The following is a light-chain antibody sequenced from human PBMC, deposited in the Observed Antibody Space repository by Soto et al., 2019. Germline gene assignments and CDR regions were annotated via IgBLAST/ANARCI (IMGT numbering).Light chain of an antibody. CDR2: GQN. CDR3: AVWDDSLDGWV. J-gene: IGLJ2*01. Sequence: QYVLTQPPSASGTPGQRVTISCSGSSSNIGSNTVNWYQQLPGTAPNLLIYGQNQRPSGVPNRFSGSKSGTSASLAISGLQSEDEADYYCAVWDDSLDGWVFGGGTQLTVL. V-gene: IGLV1-44*01. CDR1: SSNIGSNT.